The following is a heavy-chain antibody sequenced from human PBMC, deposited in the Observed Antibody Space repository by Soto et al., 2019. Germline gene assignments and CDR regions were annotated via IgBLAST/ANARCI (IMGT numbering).Heavy chain of an antibody. CDR3: ATYRRPLTTIIDY. Sequence: QLQLQESGPGLVKPSETLSLTCTVSGGSISSSSYYWGWIRQPPGKGLEWIGSIYYSGSTYYNPSLKSRVTISVDTSKNQFSLKLSSVTAADTAVYYCATYRRPLTTIIDYWGQGTLVTVAS. J-gene: IGHJ4*02. CDR1: GGSISSSSYY. D-gene: IGHD5-12*01. V-gene: IGHV4-39*01. CDR2: IYYSGST.